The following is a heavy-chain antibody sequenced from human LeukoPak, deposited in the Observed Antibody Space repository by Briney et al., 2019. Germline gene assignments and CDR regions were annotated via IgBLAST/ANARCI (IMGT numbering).Heavy chain of an antibody. CDR1: GGSISSSNYY. CDR2: IYYSGST. D-gene: IGHD4-17*01. Sequence: SETLTLTCTVSGGSISSSNYYWGRIRQPPGKGLEWFGSIYYSGSTYYNPSLKSRVTISVDTSKNQFSLKLSSVTAADTAVYYCARGAVTTRESFDYWGQGTLVSVS. J-gene: IGHJ4*02. CDR3: ARGAVTTRESFDY. V-gene: IGHV4-39*01.